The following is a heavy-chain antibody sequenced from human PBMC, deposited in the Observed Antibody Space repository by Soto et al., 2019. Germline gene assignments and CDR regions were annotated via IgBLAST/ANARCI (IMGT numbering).Heavy chain of an antibody. Sequence: WGSLRLSCVASGFTFISYAISWFRQLPGKGLEWVSTISDAAGSAYYVDSVKGRFTISRDNSKKTLYLQMNSLRAEDSAVYYCARPYGGKIGDAPDLWGPGTMVTVSS. CDR2: ISDAAGSA. J-gene: IGHJ3*01. CDR3: ARPYGGKIGDAPDL. D-gene: IGHD4-17*01. V-gene: IGHV3-23*01. CDR1: GFTFISYA.